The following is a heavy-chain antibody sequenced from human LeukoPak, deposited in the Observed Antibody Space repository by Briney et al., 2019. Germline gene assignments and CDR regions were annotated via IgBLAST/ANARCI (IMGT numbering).Heavy chain of an antibody. Sequence: PSETLSLTCTVSGGSISSGTYYWSWIRQPAGKGLEWIGRIYTSGSTNYNPSLKSRVTISVDTSKNQFSLKLSSVTAADTAVYYCAGTGSGSYYNYYYYYMDVWGKGTTVTVSS. CDR2: IYTSGST. CDR3: AGTGSGSYYNYYYYYMDV. CDR1: GGSISSGTYY. J-gene: IGHJ6*03. V-gene: IGHV4-61*02. D-gene: IGHD3-10*01.